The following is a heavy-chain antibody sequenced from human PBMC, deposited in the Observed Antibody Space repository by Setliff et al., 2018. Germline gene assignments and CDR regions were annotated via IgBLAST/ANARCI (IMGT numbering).Heavy chain of an antibody. D-gene: IGHD2-8*01. CDR3: AKDGIALMVYAILADC. CDR1: GFTFSNYA. Sequence: LRLSCAASGFTFSNYAMSWVRQAPGKGLEWVSTISGNDGRTYYADSVQGRFTISRDNSKNTLYLQMNSLSAEDTAVYYCAKDGIALMVYAILADCWGQGTLVTVS. CDR2: ISGNDGRT. J-gene: IGHJ4*02. V-gene: IGHV3-23*01.